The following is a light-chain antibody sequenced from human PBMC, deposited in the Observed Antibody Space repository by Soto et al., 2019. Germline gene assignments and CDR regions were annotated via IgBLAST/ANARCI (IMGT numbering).Light chain of an antibody. V-gene: IGKV4-1*01. CDR1: QSGLYSSNNKNY. CDR3: QQYYSTPWT. Sequence: DIVMTQSPDSLAVSLGERATINCKSIQSGLYSSNNKNYLAWYQQKPGQPPKLLIYWASTRESGVPDRFSGSGSGTDFTLTISSLQAEDVAVYYCQQYYSTPWTFGQGTKVELK. J-gene: IGKJ1*01. CDR2: WAS.